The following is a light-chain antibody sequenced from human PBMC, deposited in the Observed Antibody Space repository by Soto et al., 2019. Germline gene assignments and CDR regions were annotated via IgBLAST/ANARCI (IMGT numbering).Light chain of an antibody. CDR2: ADD. J-gene: IGLJ2*01. CDR3: QVWDSSRDHVV. CDR1: NIESKS. V-gene: IGLV3-21*02. Sequence: SYELTQPPSVSVAPGQTARITCGGNNIESKSVNWYQQKPGQAPALVVYADDSRPSGVPERLSGSNSGDPATLTISRVEAGDEADYYCQVWDSSRDHVVFGGGTKLTV.